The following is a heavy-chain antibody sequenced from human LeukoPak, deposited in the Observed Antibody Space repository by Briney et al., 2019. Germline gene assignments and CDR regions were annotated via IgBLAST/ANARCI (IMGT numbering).Heavy chain of an antibody. D-gene: IGHD5-18*01. J-gene: IGHJ4*02. Sequence: SVKVSCKASGGTFSSYAISWVRQAPGQGLEWMGRIIPILGIANYAQKFQGRVTITAAKYTSTAYMEMRRLRSEDTAVYYCARDPDTAMATGNFDYWGQGNLVTVSS. CDR3: ARDPDTAMATGNFDY. CDR1: GGTFSSYA. V-gene: IGHV1-69*04. CDR2: IIPILGIA.